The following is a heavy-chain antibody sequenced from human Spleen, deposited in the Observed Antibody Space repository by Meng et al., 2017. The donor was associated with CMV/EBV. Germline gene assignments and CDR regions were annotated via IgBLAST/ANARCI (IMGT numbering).Heavy chain of an antibody. D-gene: IGHD1-26*01. Sequence: SETLSLTCIVSGGSVSSGSYYWSWIRQPPGKGLEWIGYIYYSGSTYYNPSLKSRVTISVDTSKNQFSLKLSSVTAADTAIYYCARDHGGILGRFDPWGQGTLVTVSS. CDR2: IYYSGST. CDR1: GGSVSSGSYY. V-gene: IGHV4-61*01. CDR3: ARDHGGILGRFDP. J-gene: IGHJ5*02.